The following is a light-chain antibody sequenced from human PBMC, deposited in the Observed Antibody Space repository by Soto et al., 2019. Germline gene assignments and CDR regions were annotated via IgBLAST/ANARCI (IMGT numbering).Light chain of an antibody. Sequence: DIQLTQSPSTLSASIGDTVSVTCRASQTVNNWLAGYQQKPGKAPKVWIYRASTLDDGVPSRFSGRGSGTDFTLPISGLQSEDYAAYYCQQCSPYPPWAFTFGEGTKVEVK. CDR3: QQCSPYPPWAFT. CDR2: RAS. CDR1: QTVNNW. V-gene: IGKV1-5*03. J-gene: IGKJ4*01.